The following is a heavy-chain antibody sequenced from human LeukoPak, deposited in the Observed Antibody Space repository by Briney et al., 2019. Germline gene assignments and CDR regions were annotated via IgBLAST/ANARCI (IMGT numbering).Heavy chain of an antibody. CDR3: ARKSSGWGGYMDV. V-gene: IGHV3-53*01. J-gene: IGHJ6*03. CDR1: GFTVSSNY. D-gene: IGHD6-19*01. CDR2: IYSGGST. Sequence: GGSLRLSCAASGFTVSSNYMSWVRQAPGKGLEWVSVIYSGGSTYYADSVKGRFTISRDNSKNTLYLQMNSLRAEDTAVYYCARKSSGWGGYMDVWGKGTTVTISS.